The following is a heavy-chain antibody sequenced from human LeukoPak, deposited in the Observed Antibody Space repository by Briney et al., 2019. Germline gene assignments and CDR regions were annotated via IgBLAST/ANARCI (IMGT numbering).Heavy chain of an antibody. CDR3: ARGRIGTYYYDSSGYYSPYYFDY. Sequence: SETLSLTCAVYGGSFSGYYWSWIRQPPGKGLEWIGEINHSGSTNYNPSLKSRVTISVDTSKNQFSLKLSSVTAADTAVYYCARGRIGTYYYDSSGYYSPYYFDYWGQGTLVTASS. D-gene: IGHD3-22*01. CDR2: INHSGST. CDR1: GGSFSGYY. J-gene: IGHJ4*02. V-gene: IGHV4-34*01.